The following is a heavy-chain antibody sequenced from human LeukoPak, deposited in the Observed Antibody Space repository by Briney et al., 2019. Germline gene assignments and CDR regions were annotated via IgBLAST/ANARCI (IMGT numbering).Heavy chain of an antibody. V-gene: IGHV4-34*01. CDR3: ARGPPPDFDY. Sequence: SQTLSLTCGVYGESFSGFYWSWIRQPPGKGREWIGEINHSGSTNYNPSLTSRVTLSVDTSKNQFSLKLSPVTAADTAVYYCARGPPPDFDYWGRGTLVTVSS. CDR2: INHSGST. CDR1: GESFSGFY. J-gene: IGHJ4*02.